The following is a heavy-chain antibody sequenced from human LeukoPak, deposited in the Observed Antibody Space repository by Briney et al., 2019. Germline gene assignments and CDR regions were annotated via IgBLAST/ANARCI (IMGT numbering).Heavy chain of an antibody. J-gene: IGHJ4*02. D-gene: IGHD2-15*01. CDR3: ARAGVVVVVAGSPYYFDH. Sequence: GASVKVSCKASGYTFTSYYMHWVRQAPGQGLEWMGIINPSGGSTSYAQKFQGRVTMTRDTSTSTVYMELSSLRSEDTAVYYCARAGVVVVVAGSPYYFDHWGQGTLVTVSS. V-gene: IGHV1-46*01. CDR1: GYTFTSYY. CDR2: INPSGGST.